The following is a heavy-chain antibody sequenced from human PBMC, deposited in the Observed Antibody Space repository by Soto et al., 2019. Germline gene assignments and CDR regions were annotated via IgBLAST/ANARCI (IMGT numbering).Heavy chain of an antibody. J-gene: IGHJ6*02. CDR2: ISYDGSNK. CDR1: GFTFSSYA. CDR3: ASLHETPPPDYYGMDV. Sequence: QVQLVESGGGVVQPGRSLRLSCAASGFTFSSYAMHWVRQAPGKGLEWVAVISYDGSNKYYADSVKGRFTISRDNSKNTLYLQMNSLRAEDTAVYYCASLHETPPPDYYGMDVWGQGTTVTVSS. V-gene: IGHV3-30-3*01.